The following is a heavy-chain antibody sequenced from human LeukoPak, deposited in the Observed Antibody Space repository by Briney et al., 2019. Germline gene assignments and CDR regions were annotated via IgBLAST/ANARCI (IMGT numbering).Heavy chain of an antibody. Sequence: GGSLTLSCPATGFTFSSYGMHWVRQAPGKGLEWVAVISYDGSNKYYADPVKGRFTISRDNYKNTLYLQMNSPRAEDTAVYYCATTEVPYGSGGSCYGRGFDRWGQGTLVTVS. CDR3: ATTEVPYGSGGSCYGRGFDR. CDR1: GFTFSSYG. J-gene: IGHJ5*02. V-gene: IGHV3-30*03. CDR2: ISYDGSNK. D-gene: IGHD2-15*01.